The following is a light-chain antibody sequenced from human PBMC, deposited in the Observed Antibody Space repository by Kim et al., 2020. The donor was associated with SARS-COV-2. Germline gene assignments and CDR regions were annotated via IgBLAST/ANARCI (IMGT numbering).Light chain of an antibody. J-gene: IGKJ5*01. Sequence: SPGERATLSCRASQSVSSYLAWYQQKPGQAPSLLISDASNRATGIPARFSGSESGTDFTLTISSLEPEDFVVYYCQHRDNWPPLTFGQGTRLEIK. CDR1: QSVSSY. V-gene: IGKV3-11*01. CDR2: DAS. CDR3: QHRDNWPPLT.